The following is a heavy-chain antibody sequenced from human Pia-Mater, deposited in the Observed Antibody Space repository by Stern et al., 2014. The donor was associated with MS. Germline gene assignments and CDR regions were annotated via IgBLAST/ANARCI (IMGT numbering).Heavy chain of an antibody. V-gene: IGHV1-69*01. CDR3: ARGYYYGSGSYSY. CDR2: VSPIFGTA. J-gene: IGHJ4*02. CDR1: GGTFSSYA. Sequence: QVQLVQSGAEVKKPGSSVKGSCKASGGTFSSYAINWVRQATGQGLEWLGGVSPIFGTANYAQKFQGRVTITADESPRTDSMELSSLRSEDTAVYYCARGYYYGSGSYSYWGQGTLVTVSS. D-gene: IGHD3-10*01.